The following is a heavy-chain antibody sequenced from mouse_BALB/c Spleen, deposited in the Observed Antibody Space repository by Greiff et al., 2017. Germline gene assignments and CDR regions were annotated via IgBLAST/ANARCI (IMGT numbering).Heavy chain of an antibody. Sequence: VQLKQSGPSLVKPSQTLSLTCSVTGDSITSGYWNWIRKFPGNKLEYMGYISYSGSTYYNPPLKSRISITRDTSKNQYYLQLNSVTTEDTATYYCARSTMITLYFDYWGQGTTLTVSS. CDR3: ARSTMITLYFDY. V-gene: IGHV3-8*02. J-gene: IGHJ2*01. D-gene: IGHD2-4*01. CDR1: GDSITSGY. CDR2: ISYSGST.